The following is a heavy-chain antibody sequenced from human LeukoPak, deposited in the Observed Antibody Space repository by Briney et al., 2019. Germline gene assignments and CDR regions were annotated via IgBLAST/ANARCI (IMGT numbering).Heavy chain of an antibody. J-gene: IGHJ6*03. Sequence: PGGSLRLSCAASGFTFSSYGMHWVRQAPGKGLEWVAFIRYDGGNKYYADSVKGRFTISRDNSKNTLYLQMNSLRAEDTAVYYCAKDSVAAPLHMDVWGKGTTVTVSS. V-gene: IGHV3-30*02. CDR1: GFTFSSYG. D-gene: IGHD6-19*01. CDR2: IRYDGGNK. CDR3: AKDSVAAPLHMDV.